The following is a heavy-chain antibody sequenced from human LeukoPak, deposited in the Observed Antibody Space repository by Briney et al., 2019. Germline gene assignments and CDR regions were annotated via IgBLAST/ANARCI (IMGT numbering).Heavy chain of an antibody. CDR1: GFTFSDYA. Sequence: GGSLRLSCAASGFTFSDYAMHWVRQAPGRGLEWVALIWYDGSNKYYADSVKGRFTISRDNSKNTLYLQMNSLRAEDTAVYYCAKISSSSWYSDYWGQGTLVTVSS. D-gene: IGHD6-13*01. CDR3: AKISSSSWYSDY. J-gene: IGHJ4*02. CDR2: IWYDGSNK. V-gene: IGHV3-30*02.